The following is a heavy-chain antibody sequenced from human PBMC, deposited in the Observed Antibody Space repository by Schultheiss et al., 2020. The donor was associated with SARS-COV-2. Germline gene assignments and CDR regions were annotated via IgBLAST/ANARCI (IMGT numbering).Heavy chain of an antibody. CDR3: APGGYSSGWYVDY. D-gene: IGHD2-15*01. Sequence: GGSLRLSCAASGFTFNDYSMTWVRQAPGKGLEWVSYISTDGTSIYYAASVKGRFTISRDNTKNSLYLQMSSLRAEDTAVYYCAPGGYSSGWYVDYWGQGTLVTVSS. CDR2: ISTDGTSI. V-gene: IGHV3-11*04. CDR1: GFTFNDYS. J-gene: IGHJ4*02.